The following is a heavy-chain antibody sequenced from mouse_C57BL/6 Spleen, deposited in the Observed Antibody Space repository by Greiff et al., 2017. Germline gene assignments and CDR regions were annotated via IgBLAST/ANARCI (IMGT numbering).Heavy chain of an antibody. CDR1: GFSLTSYG. Sequence: QVHVKQSGPGLVQPSQSLSITCTVSGFSLTSYGVHWVRQSPGKGLEWLGVIWSGGSTDYNAAFISRLSISKDNSKSQVFFKMNSLQADDTAIYYCGRNWGYDYDFDYWGQGTTLTVSS. CDR3: GRNWGYDYDFDY. V-gene: IGHV2-2*01. D-gene: IGHD2-4*01. J-gene: IGHJ2*01. CDR2: IWSGGST.